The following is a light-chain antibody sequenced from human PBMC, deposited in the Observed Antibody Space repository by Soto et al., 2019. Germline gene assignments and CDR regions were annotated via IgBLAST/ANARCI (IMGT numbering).Light chain of an antibody. CDR3: QQLLT. V-gene: IGKV1-5*01. CDR1: QTISSW. J-gene: IGKJ4*01. CDR2: DAS. Sequence: IQMTQSPSTLSASVGDRVTITCRASQTISSWLAWYQQKPGKAPKLLIYDASSLESGVPSRFSGSRSGTEFTLTISSLQPDDFATYYCQQLLTFGGGTKVEIK.